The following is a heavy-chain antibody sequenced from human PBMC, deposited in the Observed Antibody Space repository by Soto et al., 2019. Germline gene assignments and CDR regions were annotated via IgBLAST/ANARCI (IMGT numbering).Heavy chain of an antibody. J-gene: IGHJ6*02. D-gene: IGHD6-19*01. CDR3: ARQFDSIGWYYYYYGMDV. CDR1: GFTFSSFG. Sequence: QVQLVESGGGVVQPGRSLRLSCAASGFTFSSFGMHWVRQAPGKGLEWVAIISYDGNNKYYADSVQGRFTISRDNSKNTLYLQMNSLRAEDTAVYYCARQFDSIGWYYYYYGMDVWGQGTTVTVSS. CDR2: ISYDGNNK. V-gene: IGHV3-30*03.